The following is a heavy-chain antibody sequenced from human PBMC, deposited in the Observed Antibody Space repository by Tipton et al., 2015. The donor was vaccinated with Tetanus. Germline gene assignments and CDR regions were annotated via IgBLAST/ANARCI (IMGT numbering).Heavy chain of an antibody. V-gene: IGHV3-7*01. D-gene: IGHD3-3*01. CDR2: IKQDGSEK. CDR3: ARDYDFFDF. CDR1: GFTFSSYG. J-gene: IGHJ4*02. Sequence: SLRLSCAASGFTFSSYGMSWVRQAPGKGLEWVANIKQDGSEKYYVDSVKGRFTISRDNAKNSLYLQMNSLRAEDTAVYYCARDYDFFDFWGQGTLVTVSS.